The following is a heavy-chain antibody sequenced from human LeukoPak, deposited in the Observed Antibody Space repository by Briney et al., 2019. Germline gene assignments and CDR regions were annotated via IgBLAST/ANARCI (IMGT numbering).Heavy chain of an antibody. J-gene: IGHJ3*01. CDR2: ISATGLST. CDR1: DFAFTSSS. V-gene: IGHV3-23*01. D-gene: IGHD3-16*01. CDR3: AKLMRHMMEDVLDL. Sequence: GGSLTLSCTASDFAFTSSSMSWVRQVPGTGLEWVSFISATGLSTYYADSVKGRFTVSRDNSKNTLYLQMNSLRAADTAVYYCAKLMRHMMEDVLDLWGQGTVVTVSS.